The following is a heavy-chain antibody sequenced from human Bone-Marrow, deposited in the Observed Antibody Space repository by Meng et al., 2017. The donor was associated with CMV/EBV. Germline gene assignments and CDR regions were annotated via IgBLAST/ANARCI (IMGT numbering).Heavy chain of an antibody. CDR3: ATAHGIVDAFDI. CDR2: ISYDGSNK. V-gene: IGHV3-30-3*01. Sequence: GGSLRLSCAASGFTFSSYAMHWVRQAPGKGLEWVAVISYDGSNKYYADSVKGRFTISRDNAKNSLYLQMNSLRAEDTAVYYCATAHGIVDAFDIWGQGTMVTVSS. CDR1: GFTFSSYA. J-gene: IGHJ3*02. D-gene: IGHD1-1*01.